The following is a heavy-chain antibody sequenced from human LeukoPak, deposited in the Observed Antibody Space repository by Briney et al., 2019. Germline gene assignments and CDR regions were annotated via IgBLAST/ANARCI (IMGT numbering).Heavy chain of an antibody. J-gene: IGHJ6*03. CDR1: GGSFSGYD. CDR2: IYHSGST. V-gene: IGHV4-34*01. Sequence: SETLSLTCAVYGGSFSGYDWSWIRQPPGKGLEWIGYIYHSGSTYYNPSLKSRVTISVDRSKNQFSLKLSSVTAADTAVYYCARVTYYYYMDVWGKGITVTVSS. CDR3: ARVTYYYYMDV.